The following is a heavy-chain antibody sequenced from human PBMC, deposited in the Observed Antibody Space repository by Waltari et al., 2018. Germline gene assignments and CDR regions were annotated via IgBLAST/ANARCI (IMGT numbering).Heavy chain of an antibody. J-gene: IGHJ4*02. V-gene: IGHV4-4*09. D-gene: IGHD6-13*01. Sequence: QVQLQESGPGLVKPSETLSLTCTAPGGSISRYYWSWIRQPPGKGLEWIGYIYTSGSTNYNPSLKSRVTISVDTSKNQFSLKLSSVTAADTAVYYCASFSFIAGGVDYWGQGTLVTVSS. CDR2: IYTSGST. CDR3: ASFSFIAGGVDY. CDR1: GGSISRYY.